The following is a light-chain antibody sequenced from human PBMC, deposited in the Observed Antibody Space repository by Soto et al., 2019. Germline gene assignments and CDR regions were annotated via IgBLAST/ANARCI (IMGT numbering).Light chain of an antibody. J-gene: IGLJ2*01. CDR2: DVS. V-gene: IGLV2-14*01. Sequence: QSVLTQPASVSGSPGQSITISCTGSSSDFGAYDDVSWYQQHPGQAPKLMSYDVSYRPSVVSNRFSGSKSGNTASLSISGLQAEDDADYYCSSYATDSTDVVVGGGTKLTVL. CDR1: SSDFGAYDD. CDR3: SSYATDSTDVV.